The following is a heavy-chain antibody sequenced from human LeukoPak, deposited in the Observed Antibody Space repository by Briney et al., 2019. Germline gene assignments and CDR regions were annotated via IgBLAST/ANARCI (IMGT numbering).Heavy chain of an antibody. V-gene: IGHV1-2*02. Sequence: GASVKVSCKASGFTFTSYYMHWVRQAPGQGLEWMGWISPHSGGTNYAQKFQGRVTMTRDTSISTAYMELSRLRSDDTAVYYCARAPRRYCSSTSCYLDEYYYYYYMDVWGKGTTVTVSS. D-gene: IGHD2-2*01. CDR3: ARAPRRYCSSTSCYLDEYYYYYYMDV. CDR2: ISPHSGGT. CDR1: GFTFTSYY. J-gene: IGHJ6*03.